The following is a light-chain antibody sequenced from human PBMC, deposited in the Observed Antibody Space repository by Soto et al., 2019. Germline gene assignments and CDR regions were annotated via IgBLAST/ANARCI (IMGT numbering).Light chain of an antibody. CDR1: QSVSSSN. J-gene: IGKJ4*01. Sequence: EIVLTQSPGTLSLSPGERATLSCRASQSVSSSNLAWYQQKPGQAPRLLIYGASSRATGIPDRFSGSGSGTDFTLTISRLEPEDFAVYYCQQYGSTPLTFGVGTKVEIK. CDR2: GAS. V-gene: IGKV3-20*01. CDR3: QQYGSTPLT.